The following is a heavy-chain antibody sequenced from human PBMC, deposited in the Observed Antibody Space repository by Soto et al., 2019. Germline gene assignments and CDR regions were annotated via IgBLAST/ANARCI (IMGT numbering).Heavy chain of an antibody. D-gene: IGHD5-12*01. CDR3: ARTKDIVADYYYYYGMDV. CDR2: IYYSGST. Sequence: SETLSLTCTVSGGSISSGDYYWSWIRQPPGKGLEWIGYIYYSGSTYYNPSLKSRVTISVDTSKNQFSLKLSSVTAADTAVYYCARTKDIVADYYYYYGMDVWGQGTTVTVSS. CDR1: GGSISSGDYY. J-gene: IGHJ6*02. V-gene: IGHV4-30-4*01.